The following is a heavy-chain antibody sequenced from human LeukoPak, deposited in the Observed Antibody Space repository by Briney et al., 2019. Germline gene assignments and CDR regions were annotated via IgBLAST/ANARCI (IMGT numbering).Heavy chain of an antibody. CDR3: ARDRNYPPLVY. J-gene: IGHJ4*02. CDR2: ISSSSSTI. Sequence: PGGSLRLSCAASGFTFSSYSMNWVRQAPGKGLEWVSYISSSSSTIYYADSVKGRFTISRDNAKNSLYLQMNSLRAEDTAVYYCARDRNYPPLVYWGQGTLVTASS. CDR1: GFTFSSYS. V-gene: IGHV3-48*01. D-gene: IGHD1-7*01.